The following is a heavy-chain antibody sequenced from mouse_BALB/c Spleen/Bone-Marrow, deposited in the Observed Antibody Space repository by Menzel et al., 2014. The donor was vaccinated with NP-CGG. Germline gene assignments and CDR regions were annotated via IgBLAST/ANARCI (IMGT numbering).Heavy chain of an antibody. D-gene: IGHD1-1*01. V-gene: IGHV1S56*01. CDR3: ARSRYGSYYGY. Sequence: QVQLKESGPELVKPGASVRISCKASDYTFTTYYIYWVKQRPGQGLEWIGWIYPGNVNTKYNEKFKAKATLTADKSSSTAYMQLSSLTSEDSAVHFCARSRYGSYYGYWGQGTPLTVSS. CDR1: DYTFTTYY. CDR2: IYPGNVNT. J-gene: IGHJ2*01.